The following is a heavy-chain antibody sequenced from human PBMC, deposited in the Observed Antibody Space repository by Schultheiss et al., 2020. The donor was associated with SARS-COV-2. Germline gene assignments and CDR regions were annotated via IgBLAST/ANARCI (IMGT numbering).Heavy chain of an antibody. CDR1: GFTLSSYW. V-gene: IGHV3-21*01. D-gene: IGHD3-9*01. CDR3: ARDGPDYDILTGYYKDDYFDY. CDR2: ISSSSSYI. J-gene: IGHJ4*02. Sequence: GGSLRLSCAASGFTLSSYWMHWVRQAPGKGLEWVSSISSSSSYIYYADSVKGRFTISRDNAKNSLYLQMNSLRAEDTAVYYCARDGPDYDILTGYYKDDYFDYWGQGTLVTV.